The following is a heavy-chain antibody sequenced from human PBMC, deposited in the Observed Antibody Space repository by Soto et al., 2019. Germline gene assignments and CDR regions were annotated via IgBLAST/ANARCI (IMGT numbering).Heavy chain of an antibody. CDR1: GGSVGTGAYY. V-gene: IGHV4-61*08. CDR3: ARHDYYHRTFDI. Sequence: SETLSLTCRVSGGSVGTGAYYWSWIRQPPGKGLEWIGYTLYSGSPNYNPSLQSLQSRVTISVDTSRNQFSLRLTSVTAADTALYYCARHDYYHRTFDIWGQGTLVTVS. D-gene: IGHD3-9*01. CDR2: TLYSGSP. J-gene: IGHJ3*02.